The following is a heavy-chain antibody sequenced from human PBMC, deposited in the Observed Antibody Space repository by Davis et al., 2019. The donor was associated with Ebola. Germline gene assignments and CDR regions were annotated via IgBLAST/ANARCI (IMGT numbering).Heavy chain of an antibody. D-gene: IGHD1-26*01. CDR3: ATYSGSLGTFDP. CDR1: GGSISSYY. J-gene: IGHJ5*02. CDR2: GTT. Sequence: SETLSLTCTVSGGSISSYYWSWIRQPPGKGLEWIGSGTTYYNPSLKSRVTISVDTSKNQLSLKLSSVTTADTAVYYCATYSGSLGTFDPWGHGTLVTVSS. V-gene: IGHV4-59*04.